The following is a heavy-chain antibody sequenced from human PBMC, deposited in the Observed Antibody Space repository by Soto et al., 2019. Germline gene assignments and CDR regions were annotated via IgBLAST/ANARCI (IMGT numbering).Heavy chain of an antibody. CDR2: IYYSGST. J-gene: IGHJ4*02. CDR1: GGSISSSSYY. D-gene: IGHD2-2*01. CDR3: ARHSHRRSTHIVVVPGGDFDY. V-gene: IGHV4-39*01. Sequence: QLLESGPGLVKPSETLSLTCTVSGGSISSSSYYWGWIRQPPGKGLEWIGSIYYSGSTYYNPSLKSRVTISVDTSKNQFSLKLSSVTAADTAVYYCARHSHRRSTHIVVVPGGDFDYWGQGTLVTVSS.